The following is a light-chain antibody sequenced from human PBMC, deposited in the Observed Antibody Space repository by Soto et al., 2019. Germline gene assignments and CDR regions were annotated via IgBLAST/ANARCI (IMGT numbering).Light chain of an antibody. CDR2: KAS. J-gene: IGKJ1*01. Sequence: DIQMTQARSTLSASVGDRVTITCRASQSISTWLAWYQQKPGKAPKLLIYKASSSESGVPSRFSGSGFGTEFTLTISNLQPEDSATYYCQQYDTYTGAFGQGTKV. CDR1: QSISTW. V-gene: IGKV1-5*03. CDR3: QQYDTYTGA.